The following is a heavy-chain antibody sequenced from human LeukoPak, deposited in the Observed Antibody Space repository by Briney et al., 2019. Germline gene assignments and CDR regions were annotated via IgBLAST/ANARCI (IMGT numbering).Heavy chain of an antibody. CDR3: ARSICTNGVCYPPHDAFDI. V-gene: IGHV1-69*04. J-gene: IGHJ3*02. CDR1: GGTFSSYA. Sequence: SVKVSCKASGGTFSSYAISWVRQAPGQGLEWMGRIIPILGIANYAQKFQGRVTITADKSTSTAYMELSSLRSEDAAVYYCARSICTNGVCYPPHDAFDIWGQGTMVTVSS. D-gene: IGHD2-8*01. CDR2: IIPILGIA.